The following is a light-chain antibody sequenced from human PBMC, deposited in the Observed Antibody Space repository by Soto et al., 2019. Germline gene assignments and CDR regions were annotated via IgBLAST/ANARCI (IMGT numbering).Light chain of an antibody. CDR1: QSISRY. J-gene: IGKJ5*01. V-gene: IGKV1-39*01. CDR2: AAS. Sequence: DIQMTQSPSSLSASVGDRVTITCRASQSISRYLNWYQQKPGKAPKLLIYAASSLLGGVPSRFSGSGSGTDFTLTICSLQPEDFATYYCQQSDSTLTFCQVTRLEVK. CDR3: QQSDSTLT.